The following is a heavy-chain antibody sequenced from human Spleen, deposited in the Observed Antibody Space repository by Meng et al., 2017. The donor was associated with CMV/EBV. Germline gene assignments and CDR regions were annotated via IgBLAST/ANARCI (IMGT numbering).Heavy chain of an antibody. CDR2: IHYSGNT. V-gene: IGHV4-39*07. J-gene: IGHJ5*02. CDR3: ARIPSGGIVATLPVTWFDP. D-gene: IGHD5-12*01. Sequence: SETLSLTCTVSGGSISTSSHYWGWIRQPPGKGLEWLGSIHYSGNTFYNPSLKSRVTISVDTSENQFSLRLSSVTAADTAVYYCARIPSGGIVATLPVTWFDPWGQGTLVTVSS. CDR1: GGSISTSSHY.